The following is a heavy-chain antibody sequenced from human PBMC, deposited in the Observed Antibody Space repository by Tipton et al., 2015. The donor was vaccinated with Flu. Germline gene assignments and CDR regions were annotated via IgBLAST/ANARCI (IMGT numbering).Heavy chain of an antibody. J-gene: IGHJ5*02. CDR2: IYYSGST. CDR1: GDSISTGGAY. V-gene: IGHV4-31*03. CDR3: ARRDYSNYVSEPKNWFDP. D-gene: IGHD4-11*01. Sequence: TLSLTCTVSGDSISTGGAYWTWVRQHPGKGLEWIASIYYSGSTYYNPSLWRRVTISVDTSRNQISLKVNSVTAADTAVYYCARRDYSNYVSEPKNWFDPWGQGILVTVSS.